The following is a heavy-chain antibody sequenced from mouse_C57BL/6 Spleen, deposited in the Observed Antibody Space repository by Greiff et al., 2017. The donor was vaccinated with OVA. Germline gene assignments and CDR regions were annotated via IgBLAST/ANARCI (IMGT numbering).Heavy chain of an antibody. Sequence: EVQLQQSGPELVKPGASVKISCKASGYTFTDYYMNWVKQSHGKSLEWIGDINPNNGGTSYNQKFKGKATLTVDKSSSTAYMELRSLTSEDSAVYYCARRGDYGNYDPYYYAMDYWGQGTSVTVSS. CDR1: GYTFTDYY. J-gene: IGHJ4*01. CDR2: INPNNGGT. CDR3: ARRGDYGNYDPYYYAMDY. D-gene: IGHD2-1*01. V-gene: IGHV1-26*01.